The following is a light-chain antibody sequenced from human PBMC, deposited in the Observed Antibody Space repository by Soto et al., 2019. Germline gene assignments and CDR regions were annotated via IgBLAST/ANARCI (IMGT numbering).Light chain of an antibody. CDR1: SSNVGGYNY. Sequence: QSALTQPASVSGSPGQSITISCTGTSSNVGGYNYVSWYQQHPGKAPKLMIYEVSNRPSGVSNRFSGSKSGNTASLTISGQHDEEEADYCCSSYTRRSTWVFGGGTKLTVL. V-gene: IGLV2-14*01. J-gene: IGLJ3*02. CDR3: SSYTRRSTWV. CDR2: EVS.